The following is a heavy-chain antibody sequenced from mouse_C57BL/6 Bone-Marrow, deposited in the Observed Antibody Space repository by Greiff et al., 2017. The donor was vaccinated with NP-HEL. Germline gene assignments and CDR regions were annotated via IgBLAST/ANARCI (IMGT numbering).Heavy chain of an antibody. CDR3: ARKDYYGSTYYYAMDY. CDR1: GFSLTSYG. J-gene: IGHJ4*01. Sequence: VKLVESGPGLVQPSQRLSITCTVSGFSLTSYGVHWVRQSPGKGLEWLGVIWSGGSTDYNAAFISRLSISKDNSKSQVFFKMNSLQADDTAIYYCARKDYYGSTYYYAMDYWGQGTSVTVSS. CDR2: IWSGGST. V-gene: IGHV2-2*01. D-gene: IGHD1-1*01.